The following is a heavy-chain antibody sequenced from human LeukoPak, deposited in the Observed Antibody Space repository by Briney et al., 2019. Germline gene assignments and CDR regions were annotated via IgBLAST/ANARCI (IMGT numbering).Heavy chain of an antibody. CDR3: ARSLISAVIGMDV. CDR2: IIPIFGTA. CDR1: GGTFSSYA. V-gene: IGHV1-69*13. J-gene: IGHJ6*02. Sequence: GASAKVSCKASGGTFSSYAISWVRQAPGQGLEWMGGIIPIFGTANYAQKFQGRVTITADESTSTAYMELSSLTAEDTAIYYCARSLISAVIGMDVWGQGTAVTVSS. D-gene: IGHD3-3*01.